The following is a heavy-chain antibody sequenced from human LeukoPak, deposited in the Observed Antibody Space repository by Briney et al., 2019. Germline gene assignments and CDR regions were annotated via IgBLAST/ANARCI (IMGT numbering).Heavy chain of an antibody. CDR3: AGDKQSYYDFWSGYYPGYAFDI. J-gene: IGHJ3*02. V-gene: IGHV4-59*01. Sequence: SETLSLTCTVSGGSISSYYWSWIRQPPGKGLEWIGYIYYSGSTNYNPSLKSRVTISVDTSKNQFSLKLSSVTAADTAVYYCAGDKQSYYDFWSGYYPGYAFDIWGQGTMVTVSS. CDR2: IYYSGST. D-gene: IGHD3-3*01. CDR1: GGSISSYY.